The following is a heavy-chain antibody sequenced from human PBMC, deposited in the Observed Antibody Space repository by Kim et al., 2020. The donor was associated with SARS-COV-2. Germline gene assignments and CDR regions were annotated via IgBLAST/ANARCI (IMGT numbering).Heavy chain of an antibody. CDR3: ARAGAYPGTYYYYGMDV. V-gene: IGHV3-33*01. D-gene: IGHD3-10*01. J-gene: IGHJ6*02. CDR1: GFAFSSYA. CDR2: IWYDGSNK. Sequence: GGSLRLSCAASGFAFSSYAMHWVRQAPGKGLEWVAIIWYDGSNKYYADSVKGRFTISRDNSKNTLYLQMNSLRAEDTALYYCARAGAYPGTYYYYGMDVWGQGTTVAVSS.